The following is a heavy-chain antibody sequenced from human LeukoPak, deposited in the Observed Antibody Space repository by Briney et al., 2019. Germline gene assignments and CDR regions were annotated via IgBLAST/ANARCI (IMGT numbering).Heavy chain of an antibody. CDR3: AGGLDYGGNSAFDI. CDR2: TSAYNGNT. D-gene: IGHD4-23*01. Sequence: ASVKVSCKASGYTFTSYGISWVRQAPGQGLEWMGWTSAYNGNTNYAQKLQGRVTMTTDTSTSTAYMELRSLRSDDTAVYYCAGGLDYGGNSAFDIWGQGTMVTVSS. V-gene: IGHV1-18*01. J-gene: IGHJ3*02. CDR1: GYTFTSYG.